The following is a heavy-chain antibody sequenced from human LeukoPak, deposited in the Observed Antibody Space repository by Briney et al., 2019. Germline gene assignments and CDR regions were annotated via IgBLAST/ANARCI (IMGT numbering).Heavy chain of an antibody. J-gene: IGHJ4*02. CDR3: ARATGIAAAGADY. V-gene: IGHV3-74*01. Sequence: TGGSLRLSCAASGLTFSSHWMHWVRQAPGKGLVWVSRITNDGSSTTYADSVKGRFTISRDNAKNMLYLQVNSLRAEDTAVYYCARATGIAAAGADYWGQGTLVTVSS. D-gene: IGHD6-13*01. CDR2: ITNDGSST. CDR1: GLTFSSHW.